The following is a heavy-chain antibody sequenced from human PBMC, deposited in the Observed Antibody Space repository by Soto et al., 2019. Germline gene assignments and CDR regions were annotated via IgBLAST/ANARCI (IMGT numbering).Heavy chain of an antibody. D-gene: IGHD7-27*01. V-gene: IGHV3-23*01. Sequence: GGSLRLSCAASGFTFSSYAMSWVRQTPGKGLEWVSAISGSGGSTYYADSVKGRFTISRDNSKNTLYLQMNSLRAEDTAVYYCAKDHRNWGYFDYWGQGTLVTVSS. CDR3: AKDHRNWGYFDY. J-gene: IGHJ4*02. CDR2: ISGSGGST. CDR1: GFTFSSYA.